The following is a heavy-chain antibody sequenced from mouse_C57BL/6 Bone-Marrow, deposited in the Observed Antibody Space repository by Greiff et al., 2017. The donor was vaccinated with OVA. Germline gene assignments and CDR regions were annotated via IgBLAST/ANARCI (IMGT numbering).Heavy chain of an antibody. CDR3: ASRWGYAMDY. CDR1: GFTFSSYT. Sequence: DVKLVESGGGLVKPGGSLKLSCAASGFTFSSYTMSWVRQTPEKRLEWVATISGGGGNTYYPDSVKGRFTISRDNAKNTLYLQMSSLRSEDTALYYCASRWGYAMDYWGQGTSVTVSS. D-gene: IGHD1-1*02. J-gene: IGHJ4*01. V-gene: IGHV5-9*01. CDR2: ISGGGGNT.